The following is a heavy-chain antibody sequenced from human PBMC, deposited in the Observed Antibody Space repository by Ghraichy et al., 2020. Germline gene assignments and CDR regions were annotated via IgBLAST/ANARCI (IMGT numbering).Heavy chain of an antibody. CDR2: ISDSGGRT. CDR1: GFTFSTYA. CDR3: AEVRY. V-gene: IGHV3-23*01. Sequence: GGSLRLSCAASGFTFSTYALSWVRQAPGKGLEWVSTISDSGGRTYYADSVKGRFTISRDNSKNTLYLQMSSMRPEDTAVYYCAEVRYWGQGNLVTVSS. D-gene: IGHD3-10*01. J-gene: IGHJ4*02.